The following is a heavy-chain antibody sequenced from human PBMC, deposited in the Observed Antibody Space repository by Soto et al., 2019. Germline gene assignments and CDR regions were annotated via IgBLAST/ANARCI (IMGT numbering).Heavy chain of an antibody. J-gene: IGHJ6*02. Sequence: QVQLVQSGAEVKKPGSSVKVSCKASGGTFSSYTISWVRQAPGQGLEWMGRIIPILGIANYAQKFQGRVTITADKSTSTAYMELSSLRFEDTAVYYCARVVRDIAATRAWSGAYYGMDVWGQGTTVTVSS. CDR1: GGTFSSYT. CDR3: ARVVRDIAATRAWSGAYYGMDV. D-gene: IGHD5-12*01. CDR2: IIPILGIA. V-gene: IGHV1-69*02.